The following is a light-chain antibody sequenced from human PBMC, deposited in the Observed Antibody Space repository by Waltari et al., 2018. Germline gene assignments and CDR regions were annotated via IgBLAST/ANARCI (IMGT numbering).Light chain of an antibody. J-gene: IGLJ1*01. CDR3: NSRDSSGDHYV. CDR2: GKN. CDR1: SLSSYF. Sequence: SSELTQDPAVSVALGQTVRITCQGDSLSSYFASWYQQKPGQAPVLVIYGKNNRPSGIPDRFSGSRSGNTASLTITGAQAEDEADYFCNSRDSSGDHYVFATGTKVTVL. V-gene: IGLV3-19*01.